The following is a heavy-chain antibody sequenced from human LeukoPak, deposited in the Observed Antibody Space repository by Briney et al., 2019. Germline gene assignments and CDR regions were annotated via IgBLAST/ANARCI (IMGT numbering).Heavy chain of an antibody. J-gene: IGHJ6*03. V-gene: IGHV4-34*01. CDR1: GGSVSDYY. D-gene: IGHD1-7*01. CDR2: INDSGRT. Sequence: SETLSLTCSVSGGSVSDYYWSWIRQPPGKGLEWIGEINDSGRTNYNPSLMSRVTVSVDTSKNQFSLRLTSVTATDTAAYYCARRWNYGRNYYIDVWGKGATVSVSS. CDR3: ARRWNYGRNYYIDV.